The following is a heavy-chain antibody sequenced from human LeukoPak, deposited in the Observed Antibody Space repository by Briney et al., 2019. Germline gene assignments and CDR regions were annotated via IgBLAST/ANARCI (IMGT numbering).Heavy chain of an antibody. V-gene: IGHV3-23*01. D-gene: IGHD1-26*01. CDR1: GFTFSSYA. CDR3: AEDLGMYRNNYFYY. CDR2: ISGSGGGT. J-gene: IGHJ4*02. Sequence: GGSLRLSSAASGFTFSSYAMICVRQAPEKGLEWVATISGSGGGTYYADSVKGRFTISRDDSKNTLYLQMNSLRAEDTAVYYCAEDLGMYRNNYFYYWGQGTLVTVSS.